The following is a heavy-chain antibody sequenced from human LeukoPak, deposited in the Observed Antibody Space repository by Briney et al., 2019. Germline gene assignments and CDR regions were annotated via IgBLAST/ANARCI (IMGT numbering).Heavy chain of an antibody. CDR3: ANQWLVEVFDY. Sequence: GGSLRLSCAASGFTFSSYAMSWVRQAPEKGLEWVSAISGSGGSTYYADSVKGRFTISRDNSKNTLYLQMNSLRAEDTAVYYCANQWLVEVFDYWGPGTLVTVSS. CDR2: ISGSGGST. D-gene: IGHD6-19*01. J-gene: IGHJ4*02. V-gene: IGHV3-23*01. CDR1: GFTFSSYA.